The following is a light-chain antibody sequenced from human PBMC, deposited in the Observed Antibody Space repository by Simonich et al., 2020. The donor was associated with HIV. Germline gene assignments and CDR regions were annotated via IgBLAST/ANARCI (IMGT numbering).Light chain of an antibody. J-gene: IGLJ2*01. CDR2: EGS. CDR1: SSDVGSYNL. CDR3: CSYAGNNTLV. Sequence: QSALTQPASVSGSPGQSITIYCTGTSSDVGSYNLVSWYQQHPGKAPKLLIYEGSKRPSGVSNRFSGSKAGNTGSLTISGLQAEDETDYYCCSYAGNNTLVFGGGTKLTVL. V-gene: IGLV2-23*01.